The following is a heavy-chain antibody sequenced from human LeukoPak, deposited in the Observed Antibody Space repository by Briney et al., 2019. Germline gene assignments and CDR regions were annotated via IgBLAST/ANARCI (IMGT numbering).Heavy chain of an antibody. Sequence: SETLSLTCTVSGGSISSSSYYWGWIRQPPGKGLEWIGSIYYSGSTYYNPSLKSRVTISVDTSKNQFSLKLSSVTAADPAVYYCARVPGITGTPGWFDPWGQGTLVTVSS. D-gene: IGHD1-7*01. CDR2: IYYSGST. J-gene: IGHJ5*02. CDR3: ARVPGITGTPGWFDP. V-gene: IGHV4-39*07. CDR1: GGSISSSSYY.